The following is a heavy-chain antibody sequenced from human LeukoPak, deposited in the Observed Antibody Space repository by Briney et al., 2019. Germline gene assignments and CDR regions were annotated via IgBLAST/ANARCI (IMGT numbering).Heavy chain of an antibody. Sequence: ASVNVSCKASGYTFTGYYMHWVRQAPGQGLEWMGWIDPNSGGTNYAQKFQGRVTMTRDTSISTAYMELSRLRSDDTAVYYCASYMVRGVIPPYYYYGMDVWGQGTTVTVSS. J-gene: IGHJ6*02. D-gene: IGHD3-10*01. CDR2: IDPNSGGT. CDR3: ASYMVRGVIPPYYYYGMDV. V-gene: IGHV1-2*02. CDR1: GYTFTGYY.